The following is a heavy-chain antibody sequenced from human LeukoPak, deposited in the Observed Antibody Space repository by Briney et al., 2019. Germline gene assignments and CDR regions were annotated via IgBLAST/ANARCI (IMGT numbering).Heavy chain of an antibody. Sequence: GGSLRLSCVASGITFSNYAVSWVRQAPEKGLDWVSVISGSAHKIRYADSVKGRFTISRDNSENIVYLQMNNLRVEDTAVYYCAGRPTGYSSGYIHWGQGTLVTISS. CDR3: AGRPTGYSSGYIH. CDR2: ISGSAHKI. V-gene: IGHV3-23*01. D-gene: IGHD5-18*01. J-gene: IGHJ4*02. CDR1: GITFSNYA.